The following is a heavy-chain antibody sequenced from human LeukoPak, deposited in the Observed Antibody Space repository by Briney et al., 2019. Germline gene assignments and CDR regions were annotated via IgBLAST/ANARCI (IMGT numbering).Heavy chain of an antibody. V-gene: IGHV1-46*01. Sequence: ASVKVSCKASGYTYTSYYMHWVRQAPGQGLEWMGIINPSGGSTSYAQKFQGRVTMTRDTSTSTVYMELSSLRSEDTAVYYWARNSGYSSGWYQGYFDYWGQGTLVTVSS. CDR2: INPSGGST. CDR1: GYTYTSYY. J-gene: IGHJ4*02. D-gene: IGHD6-19*01. CDR3: ARNSGYSSGWYQGYFDY.